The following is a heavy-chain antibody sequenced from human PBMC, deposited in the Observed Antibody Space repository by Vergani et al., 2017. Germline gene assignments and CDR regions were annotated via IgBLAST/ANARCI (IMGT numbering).Heavy chain of an antibody. D-gene: IGHD5-18*01. V-gene: IGHV4-59*01. CDR3: AGGGGYGNRIDY. CDR1: GGPISSYY. Sequence: QVQLQESGPGLVKPSETLSLTCTVSGGPISSYYWSWIRQPPGKGLEWIGYIYYSGSTNYNPSLKSRVTISVDTSKNQLSLKLSSVTAADTAVYYCAGGGGYGNRIDYWGQGTLVTVSS. J-gene: IGHJ4*02. CDR2: IYYSGST.